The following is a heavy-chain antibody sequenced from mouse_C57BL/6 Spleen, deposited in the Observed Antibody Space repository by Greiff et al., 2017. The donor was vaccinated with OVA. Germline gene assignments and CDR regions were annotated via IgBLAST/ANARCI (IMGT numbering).Heavy chain of an antibody. CDR1: GYTFTSSW. Sequence: QVQLQQPGAELVRPGSSVKLSCKASGYTFTSSWMHWVKQRPIQGLEWIGNIDPSDSETHYNQKFKDKATLTVDKSSSTAYMQLSSLTSEDSAVYYCAREGLGRGLAYWGQGTLVTVSA. CDR2: IDPSDSET. J-gene: IGHJ3*01. V-gene: IGHV1-52*01. D-gene: IGHD4-1*01. CDR3: AREGLGRGLAY.